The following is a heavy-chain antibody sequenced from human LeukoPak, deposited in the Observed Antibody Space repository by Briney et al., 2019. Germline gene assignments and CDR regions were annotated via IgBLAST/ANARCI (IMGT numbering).Heavy chain of an antibody. CDR1: QFTFSNYA. V-gene: IGHV3-23*01. CDR2: ISATGDST. D-gene: IGHD3-9*01. J-gene: IGHJ4*02. Sequence: PGGCLRLSCAASQFTFSNYAMNWVRQAPGRGLEWVSGISATGDSTYYADSVKGRFTISRDNSKSTLYLQMNSLRVEDTAIYYCARGYYDILTGLGYWSQGTLVTVSS. CDR3: ARGYYDILTGLGY.